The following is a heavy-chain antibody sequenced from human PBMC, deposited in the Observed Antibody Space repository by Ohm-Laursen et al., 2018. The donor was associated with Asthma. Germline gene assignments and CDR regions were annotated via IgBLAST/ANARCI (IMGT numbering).Heavy chain of an antibody. D-gene: IGHD2-2*01. CDR1: GGSFSGYY. J-gene: IGHJ6*02. CDR2: INHSGST. CDR3: ARVVVPAVPYYYYYGMDV. V-gene: IGHV4-34*01. Sequence: SETLSLTCAVYGGSFSGYYRSWIRQPPGKGLEWIGEINHSGSTNYNPSLKSRVTISVDTSKNQFSLKLSSVTAADTAVYYCARVVVPAVPYYYYYGMDVWGQGTTVTVSS.